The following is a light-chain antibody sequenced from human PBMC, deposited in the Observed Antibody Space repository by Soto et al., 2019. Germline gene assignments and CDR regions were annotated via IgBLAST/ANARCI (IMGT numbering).Light chain of an antibody. CDR2: DAS. V-gene: IGKV3-11*01. CDR1: QSVSSY. J-gene: IGKJ2*01. Sequence: EIVLTQSPATLSLSPGERATLSCRASQSVSSYLAWYQQKPGQAPRLLIYDASSRATGIPARFSGSGSGTDFPPTIRRLRPEGFAVYYWTQRRKGGGGEYTFGQGTKLEIK. CDR3: TQRRKGGGGEYT.